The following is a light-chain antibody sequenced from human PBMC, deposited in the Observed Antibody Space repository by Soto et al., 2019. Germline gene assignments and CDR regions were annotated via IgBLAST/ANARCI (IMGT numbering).Light chain of an antibody. CDR2: DVT. CDR1: SSDVGDNNY. J-gene: IGLJ1*01. V-gene: IGLV2-14*01. Sequence: QSVLTEPASVSGSPGQSITISCTGTSSDVGDNNYVSWYQQHPGKAPKLMIYDVTHRPSGISNRFSASKSGNTASLTISGRQAEDEADYYCSSYTSSSTLYGFGTGTKLTVL. CDR3: SSYTSSSTLYG.